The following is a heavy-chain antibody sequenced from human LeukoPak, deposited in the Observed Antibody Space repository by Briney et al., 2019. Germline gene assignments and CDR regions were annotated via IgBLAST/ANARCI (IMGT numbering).Heavy chain of an antibody. Sequence: PGGSLRLPCAASGFTFSSYEMNWVRQAPGKGLEWISSITNGGSGMYEDSLKGRFTISRDNAKNSLYLQMNSLRAEDTAVYYCAGERDYTRDAFDMWGQGTMVTVSS. J-gene: IGHJ3*02. CDR2: ITNGGSGM. V-gene: IGHV3-48*03. D-gene: IGHD4-11*01. CDR3: AGERDYTRDAFDM. CDR1: GFTFSSYE.